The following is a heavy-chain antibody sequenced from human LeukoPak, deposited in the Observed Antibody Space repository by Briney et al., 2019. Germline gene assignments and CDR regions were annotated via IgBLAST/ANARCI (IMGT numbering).Heavy chain of an antibody. CDR3: ARGGGSGWEKYNWFDP. CDR2: INPNSGGT. Sequence: ASVTVSCKASGYIFTGYYMHWVRQAPGQGLEWLGWINPNSGGTNYAQKFQGRVTMTRDTSISTAYMELSRLRSDDTAVYYCARGGGSGWEKYNWFDPWGQGTLVTVSS. V-gene: IGHV1-2*02. D-gene: IGHD6-19*01. CDR1: GYIFTGYY. J-gene: IGHJ5*02.